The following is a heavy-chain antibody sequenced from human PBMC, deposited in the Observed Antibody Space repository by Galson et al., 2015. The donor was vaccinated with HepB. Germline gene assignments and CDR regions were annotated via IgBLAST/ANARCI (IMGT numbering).Heavy chain of an antibody. V-gene: IGHV3-21*01. CDR1: GFTFSSYS. CDR3: ARMDFRRHRGQREQFVHPVVDY. D-gene: IGHD1/OR15-1a*01. J-gene: IGHJ4*02. Sequence: SLRLSCAASGFTFSSYSMNWVRQAPGKGLEWVSSISSSSSYIYYADSVKGRFTISRDNAKNSLYLQMNSLRAEDTAVYYCARMDFRRHRGQREQFVHPVVDYWGQGTLVTVSS. CDR2: ISSSSSYI.